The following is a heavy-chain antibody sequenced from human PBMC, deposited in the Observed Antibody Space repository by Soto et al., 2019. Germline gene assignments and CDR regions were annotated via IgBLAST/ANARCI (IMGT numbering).Heavy chain of an antibody. CDR3: ARNPRSDVFGVRTIVEKWFDP. D-gene: IGHD3-3*01. J-gene: IGHJ5*02. CDR2: STKTVGAT. CDR1: GFNFGNFG. Sequence: PGGSLRLSCAASGFNFGNFGMRWVRQAPGKGLEWVSSSTKTVGATYHTDSVKSRFIVSRDNSKNVMFLLMRGLGVDGTALYFCARNPRSDVFGVRTIVEKWFDPWGRGSLVTV. V-gene: IGHV3-23*01.